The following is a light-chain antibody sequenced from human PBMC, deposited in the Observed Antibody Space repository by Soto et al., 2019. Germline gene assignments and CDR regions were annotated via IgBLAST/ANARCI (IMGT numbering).Light chain of an antibody. V-gene: IGKV1-5*01. CDR3: QQYNSYSGT. Sequence: IQVAHSPFTLSASVRERVTITFRASQSISSWLAWYQRKPGKAPKLLIYDASSLESGVPSRFSGSGSGTEFTLTISSLQPDDFATYYCQQYNSYSGTFGPGTKVDIK. CDR1: QSISSW. J-gene: IGKJ3*01. CDR2: DAS.